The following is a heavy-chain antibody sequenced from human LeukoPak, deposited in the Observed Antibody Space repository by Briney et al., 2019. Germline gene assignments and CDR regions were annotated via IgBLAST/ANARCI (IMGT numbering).Heavy chain of an antibody. CDR2: ISYDGSNK. Sequence: GGSLRLSCAASGFTFSSYGTHWVRQAPGKGLEWVAVISYDGSNKYYADSVKGRFTISRDNSKNTLYLQMNSLRAEDTAVYYCAKVLWFGELLQGLDYWGRGTLVTVSS. CDR3: AKVLWFGELLQGLDY. CDR1: GFTFSSYG. D-gene: IGHD3-10*01. J-gene: IGHJ4*02. V-gene: IGHV3-30*18.